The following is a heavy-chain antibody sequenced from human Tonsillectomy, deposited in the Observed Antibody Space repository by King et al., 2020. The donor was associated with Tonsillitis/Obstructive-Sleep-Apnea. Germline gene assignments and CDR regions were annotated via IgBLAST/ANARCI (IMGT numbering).Heavy chain of an antibody. CDR3: VRHGDDYKPPDH. CDR1: GYRFTSQW. V-gene: IGHV5-51*01. CDR2: VSPGDSYT. D-gene: IGHD3-16*01. J-gene: IGHJ4*02. Sequence: VQLVQSGAEVRKPGESLKISCKGSGYRFTSQWIGCVRQMPGKGLEWMGVVSPGDSYTRYSPAFQGHVTISADDAISTAYLQWSSLKASDTSIYYCVRHGDDYKPPDHWGQGTRVTVSS.